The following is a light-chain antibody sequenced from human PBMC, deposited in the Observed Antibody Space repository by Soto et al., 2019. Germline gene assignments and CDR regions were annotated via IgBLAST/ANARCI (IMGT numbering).Light chain of an antibody. V-gene: IGKV3-20*01. Sequence: EIVLTQSPGTLSLSPGERATLSCRASQSVSSNYLAWYQKKPGQAPRLLIYGASSRATGIPDRFSGSGSGTDFTLTISRLEPEDFAVYYCQQYGSSLFTFGPGTKVDIK. J-gene: IGKJ3*01. CDR2: GAS. CDR3: QQYGSSLFT. CDR1: QSVSSNY.